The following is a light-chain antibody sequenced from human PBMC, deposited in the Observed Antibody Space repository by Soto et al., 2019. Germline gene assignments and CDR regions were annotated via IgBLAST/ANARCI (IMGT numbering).Light chain of an antibody. V-gene: IGLV1-40*01. J-gene: IGLJ3*02. CDR2: GNS. Sequence: QSVLTRLPSVSGAPGQRVTISCTGSSSNIGAGYDVHWYQQLPGTAPKLLIYGNSNRPSGVPDRFSGSKSGTSASLAITGLQAEDEADYYYQSYDSSLSGWVFGGGTKLTVL. CDR3: QSYDSSLSGWV. CDR1: SSNIGAGYD.